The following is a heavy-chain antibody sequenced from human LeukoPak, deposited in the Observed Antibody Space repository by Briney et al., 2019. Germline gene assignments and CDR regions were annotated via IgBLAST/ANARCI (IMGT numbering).Heavy chain of an antibody. V-gene: IGHV1-2*02. J-gene: IGHJ3*02. D-gene: IGHD6-6*01. CDR3: ARGAYSSSPLPRGDDAFDI. Sequence: ASVTVSSKASGYTFTIHGFSWVRQAPGQGRERMGWIKPNSGDTRSTQKFQGRVTMTRDRSISTAYMELSRMRSDITAVYYCARGAYSSSPLPRGDDAFDIWGQGTMVTVSS. CDR2: IKPNSGDT. CDR1: GYTFTIHG.